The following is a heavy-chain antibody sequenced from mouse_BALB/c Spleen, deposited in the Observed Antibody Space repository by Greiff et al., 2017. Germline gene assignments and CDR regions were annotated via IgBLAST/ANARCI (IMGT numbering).Heavy chain of an antibody. Sequence: GMLVESGPGLVAPSQSLSITCTVSGFSLTGYGVNWVRQPPGKGLEWLGMIWGDGSTDYNSALKSRLSISKDNSKSQVFLKMNSLQTDDTARYYCARNDYYGSFAYWGQGTLVTVSA. J-gene: IGHJ3*01. CDR1: GFSLTGYG. V-gene: IGHV2-6-7*01. CDR3: ARNDYYGSFAY. CDR2: IWGDGST. D-gene: IGHD1-2*01.